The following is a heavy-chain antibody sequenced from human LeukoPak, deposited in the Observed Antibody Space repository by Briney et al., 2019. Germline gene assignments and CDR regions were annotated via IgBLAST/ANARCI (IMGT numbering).Heavy chain of an antibody. J-gene: IGHJ4*02. V-gene: IGHV3-7*01. D-gene: IGHD6-13*01. CDR2: IKQDGSEK. CDR1: EFIYSGYC. Sequence: PGGSLRLSCAASEFIYSGYCMNWVRQAPGKGLEWVANIKQDGSEKQYVDSVRGRFTISRDNAKNSLYLQMNSLRVEDTAVYYCARDGFVGAADYWGQGTLVTVSS. CDR3: ARDGFVGAADY.